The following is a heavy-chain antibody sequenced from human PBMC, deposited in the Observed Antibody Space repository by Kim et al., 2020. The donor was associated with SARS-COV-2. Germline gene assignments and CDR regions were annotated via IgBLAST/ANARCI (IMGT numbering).Heavy chain of an antibody. CDR2: INHSGST. CDR1: GGSFSGYY. J-gene: IGHJ5*02. Sequence: SETLSLTCAVYGGSFSGYYWSWIRQPPGKGLEWIGEINHSGSTNYNPSLKSRVTISVDTSKNQFSLKLSSVTAADTAVYYCARGSSLASPWGQGTLVTVSS. V-gene: IGHV4-34*01. D-gene: IGHD6-6*01. CDR3: ARGSSLASP.